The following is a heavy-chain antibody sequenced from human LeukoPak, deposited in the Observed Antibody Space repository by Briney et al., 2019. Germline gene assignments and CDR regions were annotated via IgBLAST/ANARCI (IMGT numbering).Heavy chain of an antibody. V-gene: IGHV1-18*01. CDR2: ISAYNGNT. CDR1: GYTFTSYG. CDR3: ARVTRGQWLGDDAFDI. Sequence: ASVKVSCKASGYTFTSYGISWVRQAPGQGLEWMGWISAYNGNTNYAQKLQGRVTMTTDTSTSTAYMELRSLRSDDTAVYYCARVTRGQWLGDDAFDIWGQGTMVTVSS. D-gene: IGHD6-19*01. J-gene: IGHJ3*02.